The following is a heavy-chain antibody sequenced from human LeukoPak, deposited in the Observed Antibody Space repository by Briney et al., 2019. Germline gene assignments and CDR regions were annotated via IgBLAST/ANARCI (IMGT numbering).Heavy chain of an antibody. Sequence: GGSLRLSCAASGFTFSSYWMSWVRQAPGKGLEWVANIKQDGSEKYYVDSVKGRFTISRDNAKNSLYLQMNSLRAEDTAVYYCATPNREYSQQEGGYWGQGTLVTVSS. CDR2: IKQDGSEK. V-gene: IGHV3-7*03. CDR1: GFTFSSYW. D-gene: IGHD3-3*02. J-gene: IGHJ4*02. CDR3: ATPNREYSQQEGGY.